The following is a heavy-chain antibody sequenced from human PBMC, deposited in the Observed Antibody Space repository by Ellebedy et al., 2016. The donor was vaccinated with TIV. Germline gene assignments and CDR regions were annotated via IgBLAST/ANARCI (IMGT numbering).Heavy chain of an antibody. CDR1: GGSISSGDYY. CDR3: ARVDRGLGELSLGAFDT. D-gene: IGHD3-16*02. Sequence: SETLSLTCTVSGGSISSGDYYRSWIRQPPGKGLEWIGYIYYSGSTYYNPSLKSRITISVDTSKNQFSLKLSSVTAAETAVYYCARVDRGLGELSLGAFDTWGQGTMVTVSS. V-gene: IGHV4-30-4*01. J-gene: IGHJ3*02. CDR2: IYYSGST.